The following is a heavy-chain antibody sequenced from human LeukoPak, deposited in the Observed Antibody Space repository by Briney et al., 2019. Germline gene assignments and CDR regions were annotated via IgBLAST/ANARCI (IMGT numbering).Heavy chain of an antibody. CDR1: GGSFSGYY. Sequence: PSKTLSLTCAVYGGSFSGYYWSWIRQPPGKGLKWIGEINHSGSTNYNPSLKSRVTISVDTSKNQFSLKLSSVTAADTFLFQGEDGIRYFDWLSKPRYYFDYWGQGTLVTVSS. J-gene: IGHJ4*02. CDR3: EDGIRYFDWLSKPRYYFDY. D-gene: IGHD3-9*01. V-gene: IGHV4-34*01. CDR2: INHSGST.